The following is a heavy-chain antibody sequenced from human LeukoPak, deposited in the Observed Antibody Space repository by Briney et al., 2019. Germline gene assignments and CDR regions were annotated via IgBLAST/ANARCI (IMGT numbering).Heavy chain of an antibody. D-gene: IGHD3-10*01. Sequence: GGSLRLSCAASGFTFSSYVMSWVRQAPGKGLEWVSGISGSGDSTYYADSVKGRFTISRDNSKNTLYLQMNSLRAEDTAVYYCAVQVRGPHDAFDIWGQGTMVTVSS. CDR2: ISGSGDST. J-gene: IGHJ3*02. V-gene: IGHV3-23*01. CDR3: AVQVRGPHDAFDI. CDR1: GFTFSSYV.